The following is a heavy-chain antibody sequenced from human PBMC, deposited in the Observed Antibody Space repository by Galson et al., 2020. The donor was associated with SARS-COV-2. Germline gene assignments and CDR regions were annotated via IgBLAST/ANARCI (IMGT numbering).Heavy chain of an antibody. D-gene: IGHD3-16*01. CDR1: GFTFSSYP. Sequence: WGSLTLSCVASGFTFSSYPMHWVRQAPGKGLEWVAVLSHDGSNKYYADSVKGRFTISSDNSKHTLYLQMNSLTTEDTAVYYCARDRGKNGVDAGDFDDWGKGNLVTVSS. V-gene: IGHV3-30*04. J-gene: IGHJ4*02. CDR2: LSHDGSNK. CDR3: ARDRGKNGVDAGDFDD.